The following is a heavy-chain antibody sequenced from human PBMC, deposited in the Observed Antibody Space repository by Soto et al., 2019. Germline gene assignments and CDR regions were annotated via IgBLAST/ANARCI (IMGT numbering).Heavy chain of an antibody. CDR2: SIGSGGTT. CDR1: GFTFSSYA. J-gene: IGHJ5*02. D-gene: IGHD2-2*02. Sequence: EVQLLESGGGLVQPGGSLRLSCAASGFTFSSYAMTWVRQAPGKGLEWVSSIGSGGTTYYADSVKGRFTISRDNPKHTLYLQMTSLRADDTAIYYCAKAWVPAAIDWFDPWGQGTLVTVSS. CDR3: AKAWVPAAIDWFDP. V-gene: IGHV3-23*01.